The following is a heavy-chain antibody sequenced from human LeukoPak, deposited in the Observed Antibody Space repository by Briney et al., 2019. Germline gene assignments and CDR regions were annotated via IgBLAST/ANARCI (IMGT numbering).Heavy chain of an antibody. CDR1: GYSFTSYW. CDR3: ARQGKNVALDL. D-gene: IGHD1-1*01. V-gene: IGHV5-51*01. J-gene: IGHJ5*02. Sequence: GESLKISCKGSGYSFTSYWIGWVRQMPGKGLEWMAIINPGDSDTRFSPSFQGQVTISVDKSISTAYVQWSSLKASDTAMYYCARQGKNVALDLWGQGTLVTVSS. CDR2: INPGDSDT.